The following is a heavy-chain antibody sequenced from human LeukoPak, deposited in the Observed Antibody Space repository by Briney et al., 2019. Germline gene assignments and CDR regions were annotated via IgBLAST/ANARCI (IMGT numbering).Heavy chain of an antibody. D-gene: IGHD2-2*01. Sequence: KPSETLSLTCTVSGGSISSYYWSWIRQPPGKGLEWIGYIYYSGSTNYNPSLKSRVTISVDTSKNQFSLKLSSVTAADTAVYYCARDGSKFHTSCCSWFDPWGQGTLVTVSS. CDR2: IYYSGST. CDR3: ARDGSKFHTSCCSWFDP. V-gene: IGHV4-59*12. J-gene: IGHJ5*02. CDR1: GGSISSYY.